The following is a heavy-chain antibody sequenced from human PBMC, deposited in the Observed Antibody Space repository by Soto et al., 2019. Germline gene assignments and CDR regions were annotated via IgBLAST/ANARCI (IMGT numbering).Heavy chain of an antibody. CDR2: IIPIFGTA. J-gene: IGHJ6*02. CDR3: ARDGTTVTVFEYYGMDV. Sequence: QVQLVQSGAEVKKPGSSVKDSCKASGGTFSSYAISWVRQAPGQGLEWMGGIIPIFGTANYAQKFQGRVTITADESTSTAYMELSSLRSEDTAVYYCARDGTTVTVFEYYGMDVWGQGTTVTVSS. D-gene: IGHD4-4*01. CDR1: GGTFSSYA. V-gene: IGHV1-69*01.